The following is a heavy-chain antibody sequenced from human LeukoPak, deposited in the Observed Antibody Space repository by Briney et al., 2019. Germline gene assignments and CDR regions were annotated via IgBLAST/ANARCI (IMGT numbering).Heavy chain of an antibody. V-gene: IGHV1-46*01. CDR1: GYTFTSYY. CDR2: INPSGGST. Sequence: GASVKVSCKASGYTFTSYYIHWVRQAPGQGLEWMGIINPSGGSTSYAQKFQGRVTMTRDTSTSTVYMELSSLRSEDTAVYYCARDRIVVVPAAMGTFDYWGQGTLVTVSS. J-gene: IGHJ4*02. D-gene: IGHD2-2*01. CDR3: ARDRIVVVPAAMGTFDY.